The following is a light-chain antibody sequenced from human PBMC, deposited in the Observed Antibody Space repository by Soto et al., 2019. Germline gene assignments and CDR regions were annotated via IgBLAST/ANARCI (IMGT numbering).Light chain of an antibody. CDR3: QTWGTGIHVV. J-gene: IGLJ2*01. CDR1: SGHSSYA. CDR2: LDSDGSH. Sequence: QTVVTQSPSASASLGASVKLTCTLSSGHSSYAIAWHQLQPEKGPRYLMKLDSDGSHTKGDAIPDRFSGSSSGAERYLTISSLQSEDEADYYCQTWGTGIHVVFGGGTKLTVL. V-gene: IGLV4-69*01.